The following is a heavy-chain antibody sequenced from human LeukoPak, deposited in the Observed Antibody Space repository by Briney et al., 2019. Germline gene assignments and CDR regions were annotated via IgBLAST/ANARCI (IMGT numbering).Heavy chain of an antibody. Sequence: SETLSLTCAVSGGSFSSYNRRSWVRQPPGKGLEWIGEIFHSGTTNYNPSLKSRVIISVDKSKNQFSLKLNSVTAADTAVYYCAKYGDGRAEWGQGTLVTVSS. CDR3: AKYGDGRAE. CDR1: GGSFSSYNR. D-gene: IGHD2-21*01. J-gene: IGHJ4*02. V-gene: IGHV4-4*02. CDR2: IFHSGTT.